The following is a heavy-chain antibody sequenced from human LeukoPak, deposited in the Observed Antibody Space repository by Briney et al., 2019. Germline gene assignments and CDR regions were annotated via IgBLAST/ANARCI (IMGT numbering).Heavy chain of an antibody. CDR3: AKDHPRQGVTAHTPFDY. CDR1: GFTFSSYA. V-gene: IGHV3-23*01. D-gene: IGHD2-15*01. J-gene: IGHJ4*02. Sequence: GGSPRLSCAASGFTFSSYAMSWVRQAPGKGLEWVSAISGSGGSTYYPDSVEGRFTISRDNSKNTLYLQMNSLRAEDTAIHYCAKDHPRQGVTAHTPFDYWGQGTLVTVSS. CDR2: ISGSGGST.